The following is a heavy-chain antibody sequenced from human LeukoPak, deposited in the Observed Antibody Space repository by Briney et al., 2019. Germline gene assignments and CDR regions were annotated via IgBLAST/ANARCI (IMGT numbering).Heavy chain of an antibody. CDR1: GFTFSYYS. CDR2: ISSRSDTI. Sequence: SGGSLRLSCAASGFTFSYYSMNWVRQAPGRGLEWLSYISSRSDTIYYADSVKGRFTISRDNAKNSLYLQMNSLRAEDTAVYYCASSIVVVTASDYWGQGTLVTVSS. D-gene: IGHD2-21*02. V-gene: IGHV3-48*01. J-gene: IGHJ4*02. CDR3: ASSIVVVTASDY.